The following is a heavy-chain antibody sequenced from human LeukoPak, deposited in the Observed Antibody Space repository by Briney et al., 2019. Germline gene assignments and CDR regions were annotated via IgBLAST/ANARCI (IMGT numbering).Heavy chain of an antibody. J-gene: IGHJ1*01. CDR1: GFTFSSYA. D-gene: IGHD6-19*01. CDR3: AKDRISGWSTGSFQH. Sequence: PGRSLRLSCAASGFTFSSYAMSWVRQAPGNGLEWFSAISGSGGSTYYADSVKGRFTISRDNSKNTLYLQMNSLRAEDTAVYYCAKDRISGWSTGSFQHWGQGTLVTVSS. CDR2: ISGSGGST. V-gene: IGHV3-23*01.